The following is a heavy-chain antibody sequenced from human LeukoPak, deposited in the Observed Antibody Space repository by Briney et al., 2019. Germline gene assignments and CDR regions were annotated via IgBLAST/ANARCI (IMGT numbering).Heavy chain of an antibody. CDR3: SSRGGSTSSLDS. CDR1: RGTFSNLA. Sequence: SVKVSCKASRGTFSNLAFSWVQHAPGQGLEWMGGIIPAFGTPSYPQRFHGRVTISTDESTSSVYMELSGLRSEDTAVYYCSSRGGSTSSLDSWGQGTLV. V-gene: IGHV1-69*05. CDR2: IIPAFGTP. J-gene: IGHJ4*02. D-gene: IGHD6-6*01.